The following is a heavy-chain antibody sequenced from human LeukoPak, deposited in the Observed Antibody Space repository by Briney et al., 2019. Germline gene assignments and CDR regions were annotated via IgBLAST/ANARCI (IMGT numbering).Heavy chain of an antibody. Sequence: GGSLRLSCAASGFSFTTYNMNWVRLAPGRGLEWVSYMASSSTSTIYYADSVKGRFTISRDNAKNTLFLQMNSLRAEDTALYYCTRDGGDYTLDYWGQGTLVTVSS. CDR2: MASSSTSTI. CDR1: GFSFTTYN. J-gene: IGHJ4*02. V-gene: IGHV3-48*01. CDR3: TRDGGDYTLDY. D-gene: IGHD2-2*02.